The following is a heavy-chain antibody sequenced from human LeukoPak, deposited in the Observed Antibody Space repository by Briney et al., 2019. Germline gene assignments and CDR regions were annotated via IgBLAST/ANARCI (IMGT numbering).Heavy chain of an antibody. V-gene: IGHV3-7*03. CDR2: IKQDGSEK. CDR1: GFTLSDYY. Sequence: GGSLRLSCAASGFTLSDYYMNWVRQAPGKGLEWVANIKQDGSEKNYVDSVKGRFIISRDNAKNSLYLQMNTLRADDTAVYYCARDGFGTGSNWGQGTLVTVSS. D-gene: IGHD3-16*01. CDR3: ARDGFGTGSN. J-gene: IGHJ4*02.